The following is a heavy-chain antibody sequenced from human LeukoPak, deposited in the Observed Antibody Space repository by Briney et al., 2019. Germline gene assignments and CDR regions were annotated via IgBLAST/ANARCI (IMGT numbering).Heavy chain of an antibody. J-gene: IGHJ5*02. CDR3: ARVKRGAGRIGNWFDP. V-gene: IGHV1-2*02. Sequence: ASVKVSCKASGYTFTSYAMNWVRQAPGQGLEWMGWINPNSGGTNYAQKFQGRVTMTRDTSISTAYMELSRLRSDDTAVYYCARVKRGAGRIGNWFDPWGQGTLVTVSS. CDR1: GYTFTSYA. CDR2: INPNSGGT. D-gene: IGHD6-19*01.